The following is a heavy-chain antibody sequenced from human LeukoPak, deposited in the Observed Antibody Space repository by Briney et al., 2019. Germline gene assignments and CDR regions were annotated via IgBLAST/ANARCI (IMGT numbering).Heavy chain of an antibody. CDR1: GFTFSSYS. D-gene: IGHD5-24*01. CDR3: ARDRSMADAFDI. Sequence: GGSLRLSCAASGFTFSSYSMNWVRQAPGKGLECLSSMSSSSSYIYYADSVKGRFTISRDNAKNSLYLQMNSLRAEDTAVYYCARDRSMADAFDIWGQGTMVTVSS. CDR2: MSSSSSYI. V-gene: IGHV3-21*01. J-gene: IGHJ3*02.